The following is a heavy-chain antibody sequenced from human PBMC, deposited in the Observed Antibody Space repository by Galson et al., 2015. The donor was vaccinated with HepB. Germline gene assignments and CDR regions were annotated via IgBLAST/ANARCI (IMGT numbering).Heavy chain of an antibody. Sequence: SLRLSCAASGFTFSSYAMHWVRQAPGKGLEYVSAISSNGGSTYYADSVKGRFTISRDNSKNTLYLQMGSLRAEDMAVYYCARGLGATTFASGIDYWGQGTLVTVSS. D-gene: IGHD1-26*01. CDR2: ISSNGGST. J-gene: IGHJ4*02. CDR3: ARGLGATTFASGIDY. V-gene: IGHV3-64*02. CDR1: GFTFSSYA.